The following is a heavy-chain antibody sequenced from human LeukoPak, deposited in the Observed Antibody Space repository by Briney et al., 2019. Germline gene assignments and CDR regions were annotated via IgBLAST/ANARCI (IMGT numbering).Heavy chain of an antibody. D-gene: IGHD3-22*01. CDR3: ARDGYYLDAFDI. J-gene: IGHJ3*02. CDR2: IWYDGSNK. CDR1: GFTFSSYG. Sequence: GRSLRLSCAASGFTFSSYGMHWVRQAPGKGLEWVAVIWYDGSNKYYADSVKGRFTISRDNSKNTLYLQMNSLRAEDTAVYYCARDGYYLDAFDIWGQGTMVTVSS. V-gene: IGHV3-33*08.